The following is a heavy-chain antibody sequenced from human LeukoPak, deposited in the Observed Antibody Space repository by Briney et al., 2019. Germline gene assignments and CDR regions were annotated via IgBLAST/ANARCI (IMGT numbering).Heavy chain of an antibody. CDR1: GLTFNTYA. CDR3: AKGPGGGWGNGNLNS. V-gene: IGHV3-23*01. Sequence: GGSLRLSCAASGLTFNTYAMSWVRQAPGKGLQWVSTVSGSGAGTFYGDSVKGRFTISRDNSNNTLFLQMNSLSADDTAVYFVAKGPGGGWGNGNLNSWGVGSLFMVSS. D-gene: IGHD1-7*01. J-gene: IGHJ2*01. CDR2: VSGSGAGT.